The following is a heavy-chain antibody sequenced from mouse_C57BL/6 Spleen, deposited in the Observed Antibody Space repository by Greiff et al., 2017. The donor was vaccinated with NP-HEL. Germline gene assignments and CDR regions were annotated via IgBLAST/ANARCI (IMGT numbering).Heavy chain of an antibody. D-gene: IGHD2-4*01. J-gene: IGHJ2*01. V-gene: IGHV5-6*01. CDR2: ISSGGSYT. CDR3: ARHEGDEYDVGDYFDY. CDR1: GFTFSSYG. Sequence: EVQGVDSGGDLVKPGGSLKLSCAASGFTFSSYGMSWVRQTPDKRLEWVATISSGGSYTYYPDSVKGRFTISRDNAKNTLYLQMSSLKSEDTAMYYCARHEGDEYDVGDYFDYWGQGTTLTVSS.